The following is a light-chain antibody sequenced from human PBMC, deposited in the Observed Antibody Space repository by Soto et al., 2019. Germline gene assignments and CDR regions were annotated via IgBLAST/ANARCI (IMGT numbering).Light chain of an antibody. V-gene: IGLV2-14*01. CDR1: SNDVGGYNY. J-gene: IGLJ1*01. CDR2: EVS. CDR3: SSYTTSSTLHYV. Sequence: QSVLTQPASVSGSPGQSITISCTGTSNDVGGYNYVSWYQQHPGKAPKLMIYEVSNRPSGVSNRFSGSKSGNTASLTISGLQAEDEADYYCSSYTTSSTLHYVFGTGTKVTVL.